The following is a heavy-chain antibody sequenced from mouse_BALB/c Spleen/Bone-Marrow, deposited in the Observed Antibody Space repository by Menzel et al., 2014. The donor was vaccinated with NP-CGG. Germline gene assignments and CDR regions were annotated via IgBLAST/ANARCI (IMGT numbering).Heavy chain of an antibody. J-gene: IGHJ2*01. CDR3: ALYYDYDVGY. V-gene: IGHV14-3*02. Sequence: EVKLQESGAELVKPGASVKLSCTASGFNIKDTYMHWVKQRPEQGLEWIGRIDPANGNTKYDPKFQGKATITADTSSNPAYLQLSSLTSEDTAVYYCALYYDYDVGYWGQGTTLTVSS. D-gene: IGHD2-4*01. CDR2: IDPANGNT. CDR1: GFNIKDTY.